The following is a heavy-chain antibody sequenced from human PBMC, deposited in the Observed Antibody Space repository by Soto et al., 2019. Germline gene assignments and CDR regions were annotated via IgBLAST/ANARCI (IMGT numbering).Heavy chain of an antibody. Sequence: SETLSLTSTVSGCNIISSSYYWGWIRQPPGKGLEWIGNIYYSGSTYYNPSLKSRVTISVDTSKNQFSLKLSSVTAADTAVYYCMLGSGWKDFDYWGQGTLVTVSS. J-gene: IGHJ4*02. CDR2: IYYSGST. CDR3: MLGSGWKDFDY. V-gene: IGHV4-39*01. CDR1: GCNIISSSYY. D-gene: IGHD3-22*01.